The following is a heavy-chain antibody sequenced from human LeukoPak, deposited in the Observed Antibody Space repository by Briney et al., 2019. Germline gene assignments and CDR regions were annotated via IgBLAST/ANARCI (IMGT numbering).Heavy chain of an antibody. J-gene: IGHJ6*03. CDR3: TRGSIAYYYMDV. V-gene: IGHV4-59*01. D-gene: IGHD3-22*01. CDR1: GGSIGSYY. Sequence: SETLSLTCTVSGGSIGSYYWSCIRQPPGKGLEWIGYIYYSGRTNHNPSLKSRVTISVDTSKNQFSLKLSSVTAADTAVYYCTRGSIAYYYMDVWGKGTTVTISS. CDR2: IYYSGRT.